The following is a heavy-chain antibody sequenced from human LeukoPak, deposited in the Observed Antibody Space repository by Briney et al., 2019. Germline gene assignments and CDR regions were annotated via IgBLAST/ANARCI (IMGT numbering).Heavy chain of an antibody. CDR1: GFTFSSYS. J-gene: IGHJ6*03. V-gene: IGHV3-48*01. Sequence: TGGSLRLSCAASGFTFSSYSMNWVRQAPGKGLAWVSYISSSSSTIYYADSVKGRFTISRDNAKNSLYLQMNSLRAEDTAVYYCARDKYYMDVWGKGTTVTVSS. CDR2: ISSSSSTI. CDR3: ARDKYYMDV.